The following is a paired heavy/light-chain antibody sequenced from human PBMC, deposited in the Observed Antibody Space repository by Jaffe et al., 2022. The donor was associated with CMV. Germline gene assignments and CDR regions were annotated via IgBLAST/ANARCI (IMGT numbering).Heavy chain of an antibody. CDR1: GFSLTTSGVA. CDR3: AHRGFCSGGHCQGGLDY. CDR2: IHWNDDE. D-gene: IGHD2-15*01. Sequence: QITLKESGPTLVKPTETLTLTCTFSGFSLTTSGVAVAWIRQPPGKALEWLAVIHWNDDERYSPSLENRLTITKDTSKNQVVLTMTNMDPVDTATYYCAHRGFCSGGHCQGGLDYWGQGTLVTVSS. J-gene: IGHJ4*02. V-gene: IGHV2-5*01.
Light chain of an antibody. CDR3: NSYAGSNSWGV. Sequence: QSALTQPPSASGSPGQSVTISCTGTSSDVGGYNFVSWYQQHPGKAPKLMIYEVNKRPSGVPDRFSGSKSGNTASLTVSGLQAEDEADYYCNSYAGSNSWGVFGGGTRLTVL. CDR2: EVN. CDR1: SSDVGGYNF. J-gene: IGLJ2*01. V-gene: IGLV2-8*01.